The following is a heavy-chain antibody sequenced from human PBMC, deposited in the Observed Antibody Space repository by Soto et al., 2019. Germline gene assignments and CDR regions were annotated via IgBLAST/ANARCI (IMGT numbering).Heavy chain of an antibody. CDR2: ISWNSGRI. CDR3: AKDRSGSWNYFDY. J-gene: IGHJ4*02. D-gene: IGHD1-26*01. CDR1: GFTFNDYA. Sequence: EVQLVESGGGLVQPGRSLRLSCAASGFTFNDYAMHWVRQVPGKGLEWVSGISWNSGRIGYADSVKGRFTISRDNAKKSLYLQMNSLKPEDTALYYCAKDRSGSWNYFDYWGQGSLVTVSS. V-gene: IGHV3-9*01.